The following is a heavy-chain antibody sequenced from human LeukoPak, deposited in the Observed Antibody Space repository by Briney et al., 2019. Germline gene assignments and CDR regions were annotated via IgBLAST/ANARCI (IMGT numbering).Heavy chain of an antibody. CDR3: ASYARDIVVVPPPGYYYMDV. J-gene: IGHJ6*03. CDR2: INHSGST. CDR1: GGSFSGYY. D-gene: IGHD2-2*01. Sequence: SETLSLTCAVYGGSFSGYYWSWIRQPPGKGLEWIGEINHSGSTNYKPSLKSRVTISVDTSKNQFSLKLNSVTAADTAVYYCASYARDIVVVPPPGYYYMDVWGKGTTVTVSS. V-gene: IGHV4-34*01.